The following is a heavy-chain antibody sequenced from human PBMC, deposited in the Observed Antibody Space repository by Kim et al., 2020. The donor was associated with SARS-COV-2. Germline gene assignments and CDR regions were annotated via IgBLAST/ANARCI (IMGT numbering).Heavy chain of an antibody. V-gene: IGHV7-4-1*01. D-gene: IGHD5-18*01. Sequence: AQGFTGRFVFSLDTSVSTAYLQICSLKAEDTAVYYCAREGEMDTAMAFDYWGQGTLVTVSS. CDR3: AREGEMDTAMAFDY. J-gene: IGHJ4*02.